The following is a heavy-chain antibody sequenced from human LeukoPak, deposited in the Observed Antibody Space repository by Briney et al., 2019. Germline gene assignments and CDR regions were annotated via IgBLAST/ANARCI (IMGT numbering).Heavy chain of an antibody. CDR3: AKDGDQQLVLYYYYMDV. V-gene: IGHV3-33*06. Sequence: LPGGSLRLSCAASGFTFSSYGMHWVRQAPGKGLEWVAVIWYDGSNKYYADSVKGRFTISRDNSKNTLYLQMNSLRAEDTAVYYCAKDGDQQLVLYYYYMDVWGKGTTVTVSS. D-gene: IGHD6-13*01. CDR1: GFTFSSYG. J-gene: IGHJ6*03. CDR2: IWYDGSNK.